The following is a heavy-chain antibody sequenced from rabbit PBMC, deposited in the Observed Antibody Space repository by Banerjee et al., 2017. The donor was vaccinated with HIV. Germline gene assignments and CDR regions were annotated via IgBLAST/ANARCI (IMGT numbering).Heavy chain of an antibody. D-gene: IGHD1-1*01. CDR2: INTGSGGT. V-gene: IGHV1S40*01. J-gene: IGHJ3*01. CDR3: ARDAGYYGMDL. CDR1: GFDISSYH. Sequence: QSLEESGGDLVKPGASLTLTCTASGFDISSYHMCWVRQAPGKGLEWIGCINTGSGGTSYASWAKGRFTISKTSSTTVTLQMTSLTAADTATYFCARDAGYYGMDLWGQGTLVTVS.